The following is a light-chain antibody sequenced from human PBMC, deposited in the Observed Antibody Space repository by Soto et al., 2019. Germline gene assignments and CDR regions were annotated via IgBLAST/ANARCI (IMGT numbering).Light chain of an antibody. V-gene: IGLV1-40*01. CDR3: QYYDNSLSGFV. CDR1: SSNIGAGYD. J-gene: IGLJ1*01. Sequence: QSVLTQPPSVSGAPGQRVTISCTGTSSNIGAGYDVHWYQQLPGTAPKLLIYDNSGRPSGVPDRFSGSKFGTSASLAITGLQAEDEADYYCQYYDNSLSGFVFGSGTKLTVL. CDR2: DNS.